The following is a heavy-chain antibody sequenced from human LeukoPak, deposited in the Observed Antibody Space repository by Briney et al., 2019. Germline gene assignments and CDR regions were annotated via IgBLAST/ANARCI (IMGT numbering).Heavy chain of an antibody. CDR1: GYTFTSYD. CDR2: MNPNSGNT. CDR3: ARGHSGYDYLDY. V-gene: IGHV1-8*01. Sequence: ASVKVSCKASGYTFTSYDINWVRQATGQGLEWMGWMNPNSGNTGYAQKFQGRVTMTRNTSISTAYMELSSLRSEGTAVYYCARGHSGYDYLDYWGQGTLVTVSS. J-gene: IGHJ4*02. D-gene: IGHD5-12*01.